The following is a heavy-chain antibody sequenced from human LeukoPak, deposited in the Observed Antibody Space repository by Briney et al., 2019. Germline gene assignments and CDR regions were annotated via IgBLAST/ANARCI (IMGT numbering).Heavy chain of an antibody. CDR3: TTDGYSSGWIIDY. D-gene: IGHD6-19*01. Sequence: PGGSLRLSCAASGFTFSNAWMSWVRQAPGKGLEWVGRIKSKTDGGTTDYAAPVKGRFTISRDDSKNTLYLQMNSLKTEDTAVYYCTTDGYSSGWIIDYWGQGTLVTVSS. J-gene: IGHJ4*02. V-gene: IGHV3-15*01. CDR2: IKSKTDGGTT. CDR1: GFTFSNAW.